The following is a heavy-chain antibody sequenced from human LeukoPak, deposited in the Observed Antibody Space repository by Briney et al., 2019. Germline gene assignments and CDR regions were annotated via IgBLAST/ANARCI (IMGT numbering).Heavy chain of an antibody. J-gene: IGHJ4*02. Sequence: SETLSLTCTVSGGSISGYYWSWIRQPPYKGLEYIGYIYYSGSTNYNPSLKSRVTISVDTSKNQFSLKLSSVTAADTAVYYCARSQLYYDSSGYHYWGQGTLVTVSS. CDR1: GGSISGYY. V-gene: IGHV4-59*08. CDR3: ARSQLYYDSSGYHY. D-gene: IGHD3-22*01. CDR2: IYYSGST.